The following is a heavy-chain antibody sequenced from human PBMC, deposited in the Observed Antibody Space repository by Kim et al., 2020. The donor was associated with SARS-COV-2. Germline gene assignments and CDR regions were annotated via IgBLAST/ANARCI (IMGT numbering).Heavy chain of an antibody. CDR3: ASCRDCYLYAPYHYYGMDV. CDR1: GGTFSSYT. J-gene: IGHJ6*02. CDR2: IIPMFGTA. V-gene: IGHV1-69*13. Sequence: SVKVSCKSSGGTFSSYTISWVRQAPGQGLEWMGGIIPMFGTANYAQKFQGRVTITADESTSTAYMELSSLRSEDTAVYYCASCRDCYLYAPYHYYGMDVWGQGTTVTVSS. D-gene: IGHD2-21*01.